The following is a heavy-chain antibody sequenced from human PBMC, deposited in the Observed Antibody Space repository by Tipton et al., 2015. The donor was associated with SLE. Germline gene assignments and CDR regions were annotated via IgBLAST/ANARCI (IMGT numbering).Heavy chain of an antibody. Sequence: TLSLTCTVSGGSISSSSYYWGWIRQPPGKGLEWIGSIYYSGSTYYNPSLKSRVTISVDTSKNQFSLKLSSVTAADTAVYYCAREGMVQGGGNWFDPWGQGTLVTVSS. D-gene: IGHD3-10*01. CDR2: IYYSGST. CDR3: AREGMVQGGGNWFDP. CDR1: GGSISSSSYY. J-gene: IGHJ5*02. V-gene: IGHV4-39*07.